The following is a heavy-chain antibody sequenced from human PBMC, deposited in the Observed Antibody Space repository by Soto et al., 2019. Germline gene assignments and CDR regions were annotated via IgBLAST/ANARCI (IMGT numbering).Heavy chain of an antibody. CDR1: GFTFSSYA. CDR3: VKTMLWFGELLSAFDI. D-gene: IGHD3-10*01. V-gene: IGHV3-23*01. J-gene: IGHJ3*02. CDR2: ISGSGGST. Sequence: QPGGSLRLSCAASGFTFSSYAMSWVHQAPGKGLEWVSAISGSGGSTYYADSVKGRFTISRDNSKNTLYLQMNSLRAEDTAVYYCVKTMLWFGELLSAFDIWGQGTMVTVSS.